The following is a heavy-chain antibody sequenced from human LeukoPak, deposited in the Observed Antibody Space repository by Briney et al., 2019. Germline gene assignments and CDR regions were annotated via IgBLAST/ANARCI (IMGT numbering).Heavy chain of an antibody. V-gene: IGHV4-39*07. CDR3: ARVIGSWYMGPFDY. CDR1: GGSISSSSYY. J-gene: IGHJ4*02. D-gene: IGHD6-13*01. CDR2: IYYSGST. Sequence: SETLSLTCTVSGGSISSSSYYWGWIRQPPGKGLEWIGSIYYSGSTHYNPSLKSRVTISVDMSKNQFSLKLSSVTAADTAVYYCARVIGSWYMGPFDYWGQGTLVTVSS.